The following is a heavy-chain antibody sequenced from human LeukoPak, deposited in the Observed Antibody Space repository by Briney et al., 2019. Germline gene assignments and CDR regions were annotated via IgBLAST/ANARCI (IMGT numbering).Heavy chain of an antibody. V-gene: IGHV1-2*02. CDR1: GYTFTGYY. CDR3: ARDDDYGDYRSARDNWFDP. CDR2: INPNSGGT. D-gene: IGHD4-17*01. J-gene: IGHJ5*02. Sequence: ASVKVSCKASGYTFTGYYMHWVRQAPGQGLEWMGWINPNSGGTNYAQKFQGRVTMTRDTSISTAYMELSRLRSDDTAVYYCARDDDYGDYRSARDNWFDPWGQGTLVTVSS.